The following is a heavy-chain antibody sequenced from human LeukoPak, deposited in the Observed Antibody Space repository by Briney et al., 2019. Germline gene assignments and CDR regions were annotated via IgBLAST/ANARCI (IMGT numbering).Heavy chain of an antibody. CDR1: GFTVSSNY. Sequence: GGSLRLSCAASGFTVSSNYMSWVRQAPGKGLEWVSVIHTGGNTYYADSVKGRFTISRDNSKNTVYLQMNSLRAEDTALYYCARERDGYCGGDCYYYYGMDVWGQGTTVTVSS. J-gene: IGHJ6*02. D-gene: IGHD2-21*02. CDR2: IHTGGNT. V-gene: IGHV3-53*01. CDR3: ARERDGYCGGDCYYYYGMDV.